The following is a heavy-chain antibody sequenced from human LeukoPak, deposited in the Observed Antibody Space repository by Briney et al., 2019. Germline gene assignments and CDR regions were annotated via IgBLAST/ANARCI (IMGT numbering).Heavy chain of an antibody. V-gene: IGHV3-23*01. D-gene: IGHD3-22*01. CDR1: GFTFSSYW. J-gene: IGHJ4*02. Sequence: PAGGSLRLSCAASGFTFSSYWMSWVRQAPGKGLEWVSAISGSGGSTYYADSVKGRFTISRDNSKNTLYLQMNSLRAEDAAVYYCAKVAHYYDSSGRPYYFDYWGQGTLVTVSS. CDR3: AKVAHYYDSSGRPYYFDY. CDR2: ISGSGGST.